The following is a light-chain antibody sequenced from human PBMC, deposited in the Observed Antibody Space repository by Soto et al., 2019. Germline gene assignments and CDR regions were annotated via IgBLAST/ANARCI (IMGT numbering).Light chain of an antibody. V-gene: IGKV1-39*01. CDR3: QQSYSIPIT. CDR2: AAS. J-gene: IGKJ5*01. CDR1: QGIRND. Sequence: DIEMTQAPSSLSACVGDRVTITCRASQGIRNDLAWFQQKPGKAPKRLIYAASSLQSGVPSRFSGGGSGTDFTLTISSLQTEDFATYYCQQSYSIPITFGQGTRLEIK.